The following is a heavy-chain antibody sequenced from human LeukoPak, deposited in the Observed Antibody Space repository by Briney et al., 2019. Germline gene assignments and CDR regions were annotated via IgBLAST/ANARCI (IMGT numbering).Heavy chain of an antibody. D-gene: IGHD4-17*01. J-gene: IGHJ4*02. CDR1: GYTFTSYD. V-gene: IGHV1-8*03. CDR2: MNPNSGNT. Sequence: ASVKASCKASGYTFTSYDINWVRQATGQGLEWMGWMNPNSGNTGYAQKFQGRVTITRNTSISTAYMELSSLRSEDTAVYFCARYGHSPFFDYWGQGTLVIVSS. CDR3: ARYGHSPFFDY.